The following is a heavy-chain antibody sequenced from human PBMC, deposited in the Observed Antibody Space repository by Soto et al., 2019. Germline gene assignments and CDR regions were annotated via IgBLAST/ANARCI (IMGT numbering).Heavy chain of an antibody. CDR2: IYNDGST. CDR3: AVYGVYSD. CDR1: GFTVSSNH. D-gene: IGHD4-17*01. Sequence: EVQLVESRGGLTQPGGSLRLSCAVSGFTVSSNHVTWVRQATGKGLQWVSTIYNDGSTYYADSVKGRFTISRDNSKNTLCHQMNSLRAEDTSVYYCAVYGVYSDWGQGSLVSGCS. J-gene: IGHJ4*02. V-gene: IGHV3-53*01.